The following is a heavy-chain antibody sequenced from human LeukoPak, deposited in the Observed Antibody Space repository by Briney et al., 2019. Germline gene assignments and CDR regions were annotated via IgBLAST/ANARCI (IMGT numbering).Heavy chain of an antibody. CDR1: GGSISSYY. CDR3: ARGGYSGYDSPYYYYGMDV. Sequence: KASETLSLTCTVSGGSISSYYWSWIRQPPGKGLEWIGYIYYSGSTNYNPSLKSRVTISVDTSKNQFSLKLSSVTAADTAVYYCARGGYSGYDSPYYYYGMDVWGQGTTVTVFS. J-gene: IGHJ6*02. D-gene: IGHD5-12*01. V-gene: IGHV4-59*01. CDR2: IYYSGST.